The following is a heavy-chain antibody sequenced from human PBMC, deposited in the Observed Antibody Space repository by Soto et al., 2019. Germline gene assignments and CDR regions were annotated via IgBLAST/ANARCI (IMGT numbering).Heavy chain of an antibody. CDR3: ARRSSXXLXSLFDP. J-gene: IGHJ5*02. Sequence: SETLSLTCTVSGGSISSSTYYWDWIRQPPGKGLEWIGAMYYTGNNNYNPSLESQVTMSVDTSKNQFSLKLSSVTPTDTAVYYCARRSSXXLXSLFDPWGRGILVTVSS. CDR1: GGSISSSTYY. V-gene: IGHV4-39*01. CDR2: MYYTGNN.